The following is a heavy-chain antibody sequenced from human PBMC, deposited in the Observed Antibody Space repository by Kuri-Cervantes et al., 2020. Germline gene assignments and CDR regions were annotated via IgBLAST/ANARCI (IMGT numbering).Heavy chain of an antibody. Sequence: GGSLRLSCAASGFTFSDHYMDWVRQAPGKGLEWVGRIKNKANSYTTEYAASAKGRFTISRDDSKNSLYLQMNNLRAEDTAVYYCARDKGGGTMVRGVINPIDYWGQGTLVTVSS. CDR1: GFTFSDHY. CDR2: IKNKANSYTT. D-gene: IGHD3-10*01. J-gene: IGHJ4*02. V-gene: IGHV3-72*01. CDR3: ARDKGGGTMVRGVINPIDY.